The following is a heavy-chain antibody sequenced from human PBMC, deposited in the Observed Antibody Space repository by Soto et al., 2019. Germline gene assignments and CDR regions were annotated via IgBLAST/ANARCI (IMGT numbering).Heavy chain of an antibody. CDR3: ARHIRFLEWLSTPNWFDP. CDR2: IYYSGST. D-gene: IGHD3-3*01. V-gene: IGHV4-39*01. CDR1: GGSISSSSYY. Sequence: SETLSLTCTVSGGSISSSSYYWGWIRQPPGKGLEWIGSIYYSGSTYYNPSLKSRVTISVDKSKNQFSLKLSSVTAADTAVYYCARHIRFLEWLSTPNWFDPWGQGTLVTVSS. J-gene: IGHJ5*02.